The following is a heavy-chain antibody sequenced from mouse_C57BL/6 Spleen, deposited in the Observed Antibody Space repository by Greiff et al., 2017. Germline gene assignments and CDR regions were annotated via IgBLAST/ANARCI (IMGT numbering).Heavy chain of an antibody. CDR3: ARGDGSSWFAY. D-gene: IGHD2-3*01. V-gene: IGHV1-61*01. J-gene: IGHJ3*01. Sequence: QVQLQQPGAELVRPGSSVKLSCKASGYTFTSYWMAWVKQRPGQGLEWIGNIYPSDSETHYNQKFKDKATLTVDKSSSTAYMQLSSLTSEDSAVYYCARGDGSSWFAYWGQGTLVTVSA. CDR1: GYTFTSYW. CDR2: IYPSDSET.